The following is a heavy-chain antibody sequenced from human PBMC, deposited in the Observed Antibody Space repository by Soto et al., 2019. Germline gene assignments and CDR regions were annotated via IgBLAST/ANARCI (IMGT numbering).Heavy chain of an antibody. J-gene: IGHJ5*02. Sequence: QPGGSLRLSCAASGFTFSSYGMHWVRQAPGKGLEWVAVIWYDGSNKYYADSVKGRFTISRDNSKNTLYLQMNSLRAEDTAVYYCARDPEVRLRAPPKNWFAPWGQGTLVTVSS. CDR1: GFTFSSYG. V-gene: IGHV3-33*01. CDR3: ARDPEVRLRAPPKNWFAP. D-gene: IGHD3-10*01. CDR2: IWYDGSNK.